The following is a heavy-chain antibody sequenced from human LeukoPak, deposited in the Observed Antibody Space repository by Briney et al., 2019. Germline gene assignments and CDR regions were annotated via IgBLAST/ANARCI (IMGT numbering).Heavy chain of an antibody. V-gene: IGHV3-23*01. CDR3: AKYMVRGVIIRSKNYYMDV. J-gene: IGHJ6*03. D-gene: IGHD3-10*01. CDR1: GFTFSSYA. CDR2: ISGSGGST. Sequence: PGGSLRLSCAASGFTFSSYAMSWVRQAPGKGLEWVSAISGSGGSTYYADSVKGRFTISRDNSKNTLYLQMDSLRAEDTAVYYCAKYMVRGVIIRSKNYYMDVWGKGTTVTISS.